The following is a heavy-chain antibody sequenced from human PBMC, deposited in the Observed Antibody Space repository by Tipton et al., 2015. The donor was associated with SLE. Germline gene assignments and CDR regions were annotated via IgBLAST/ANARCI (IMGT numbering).Heavy chain of an antibody. J-gene: IGHJ4*02. CDR1: GGSIRSYY. D-gene: IGHD7-27*01. Sequence: TLSLTCTVSGGSIRSYYWSWIRQTPEKGLEWIASIYHSGSTNSGSTKYNPSLESRVSTSLDTSKNQISLKLTSLTAADTAVYYCARETSWVDYWGQGTLVTVSS. V-gene: IGHV4-59*12. CDR2: IYHSGSTNSGST. CDR3: ARETSWVDY.